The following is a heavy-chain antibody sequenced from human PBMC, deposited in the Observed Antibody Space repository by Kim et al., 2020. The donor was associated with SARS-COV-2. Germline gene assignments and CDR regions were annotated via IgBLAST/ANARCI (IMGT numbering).Heavy chain of an antibody. Sequence: SETLSLTCTVYGGSISSDGYYWSWNRQHKGKGLVWVGYIYYSGSTYYNPCIKSRVTISVDTNKIQFYLKPSSVTDAATDVYYCVRDGRGVFPYCGQGTL. CDR2: IYYSGST. V-gene: IGHV4-31*03. CDR1: GGSISSDGYY. CDR3: VRDGRGVFPY. D-gene: IGHD3-10*01. J-gene: IGHJ1*01.